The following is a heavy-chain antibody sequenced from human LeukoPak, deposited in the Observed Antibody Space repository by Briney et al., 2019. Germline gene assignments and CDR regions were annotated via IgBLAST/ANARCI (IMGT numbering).Heavy chain of an antibody. CDR2: ISGSGGST. V-gene: IGHV3-23*01. Sequence: PGGSLRLSCAASGFTFSSYAMSWVRQAPGKGLEWVSAISGSGGSTYYADSVKGRFTISRDNSKNTLYLRMNSLRAEDTAVYYCAKDLSLLWFGEIESGAFDIWGQGTMVTVSS. J-gene: IGHJ3*02. CDR3: AKDLSLLWFGEIESGAFDI. CDR1: GFTFSSYA. D-gene: IGHD3-10*01.